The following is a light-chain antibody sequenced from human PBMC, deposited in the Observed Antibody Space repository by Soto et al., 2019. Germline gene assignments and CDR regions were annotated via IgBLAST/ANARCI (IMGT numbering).Light chain of an antibody. CDR2: GAS. V-gene: IGKV1-39*01. J-gene: IGKJ1*01. CDR1: ENIKNY. Sequence: DIHVTQSPSSLPASLGDRVTITCRASENIKNYLIWYQQKPGKAPKLLIYGASTLKTGVPSRFSGSGSGTDFTFTIGGLQPDDFATYYCEQIYTAPWTFGQGTRVDLK. CDR3: EQIYTAPWT.